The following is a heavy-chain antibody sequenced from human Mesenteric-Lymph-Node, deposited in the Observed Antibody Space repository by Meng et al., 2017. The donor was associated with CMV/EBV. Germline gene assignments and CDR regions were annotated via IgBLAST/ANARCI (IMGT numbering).Heavy chain of an antibody. D-gene: IGHD3-9*01. J-gene: IGHJ4*02. CDR2: INHSGST. V-gene: IGHV4-34*01. CDR1: GGSFSGYY. CDR3: ARGSSYDILTGYFDY. Sequence: RHGGVGLLKASETLAVTGAVYGGSFSGYYWNWIRQSPEKGLEWIGEINHSGSTTYNPSFTSRIIISVDTSTNQISLNMSSVTAADTAVYYCARGSSYDILTGYFDYWGQGALVTVSS.